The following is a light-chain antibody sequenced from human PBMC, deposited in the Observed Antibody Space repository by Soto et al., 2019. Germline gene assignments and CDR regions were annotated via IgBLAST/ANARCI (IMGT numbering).Light chain of an antibody. J-gene: IGLJ3*02. Sequence: QSVLTQPPSASGSPGQSVTISCTGTSSDVGAFNYVSWYQQYTGEAPKLIIYEVTKRPSGVPDRFSGSKSGSTASLTVSGLHAEDEAHYYCSSYAGNNNVMFGGGTKVTVL. V-gene: IGLV2-8*01. CDR1: SSDVGAFNY. CDR2: EVT. CDR3: SSYAGNNNVM.